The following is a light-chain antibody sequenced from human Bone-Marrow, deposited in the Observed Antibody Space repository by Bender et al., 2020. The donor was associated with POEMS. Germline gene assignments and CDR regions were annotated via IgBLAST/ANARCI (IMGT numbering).Light chain of an antibody. J-gene: IGLJ3*02. CDR1: NSVLGTYGL. V-gene: IGLV2-14*02. Sequence: QSALTRPASVSGSPGQSITISSSGTNSVLGTYGLVSWYQQHPGRAPKLLISEGNKRPSGVSTRFSGSKSGNTASLTISGLQADDEADYYCCSYTNTFSLKFGGGTKLTVL. CDR2: EGN. CDR3: CSYTNTFSLK.